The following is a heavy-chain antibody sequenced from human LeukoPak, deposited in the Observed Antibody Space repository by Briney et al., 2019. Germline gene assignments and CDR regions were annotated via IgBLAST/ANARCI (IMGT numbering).Heavy chain of an antibody. CDR1: GFTFSSYL. CDR2: IKQDGSEK. J-gene: IGHJ4*02. D-gene: IGHD3-22*01. V-gene: IGHV3-7*01. Sequence: PGGSLRLSCAASGFTFSSYLMSWVRQAPGKGLEWVANIKQDGSEKYYVDSVKGQFTISRDNAKNSLYLQMNSLRAEDTAVYYCARLGYYYDSSGYYQNKYYFDYWGQGTLVTVSS. CDR3: ARLGYYYDSSGYYQNKYYFDY.